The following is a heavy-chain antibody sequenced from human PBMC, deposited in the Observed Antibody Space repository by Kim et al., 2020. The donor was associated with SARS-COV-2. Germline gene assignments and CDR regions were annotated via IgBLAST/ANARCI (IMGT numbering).Heavy chain of an antibody. CDR2: IYYSGST. D-gene: IGHD1-26*01. Sequence: SETLSLTCTVSGGSISSSYYYGGWIRQPPGKGLEWIGNIYYSGSTYFNPSLKSRVTLSVDTSKNQFSLKLSSVTAADTAVYYCARAYSGTYSPIDSWGQG. V-gene: IGHV4-39*01. J-gene: IGHJ4*02. CDR1: GGSISSSYYY. CDR3: ARAYSGTYSPIDS.